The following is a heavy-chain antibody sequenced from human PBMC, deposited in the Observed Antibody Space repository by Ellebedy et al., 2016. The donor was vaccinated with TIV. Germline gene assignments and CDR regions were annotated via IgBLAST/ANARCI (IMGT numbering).Heavy chain of an antibody. D-gene: IGHD6-13*01. Sequence: GESLKISCAASGFSISSYTIHWVRQAPRQGLEWVSSISSSTRAIYYADSVRGRFTISRDNARNSLYLQMNGLRDEDTAEYFCARDGVSSTSKMVYWGQGTLVTVSS. J-gene: IGHJ1*01. CDR1: GFSISSYT. V-gene: IGHV3-48*02. CDR3: ARDGVSSTSKMVY. CDR2: ISSSTRAI.